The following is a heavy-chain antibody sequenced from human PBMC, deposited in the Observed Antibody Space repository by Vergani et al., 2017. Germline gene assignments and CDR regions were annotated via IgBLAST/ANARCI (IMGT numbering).Heavy chain of an antibody. V-gene: IGHV4-39*01. Sequence: QLQLQESGPGLVKPSATLSLTCSVSGASIRSSNYYWGWIRQPPGKGLEWIASIYYSGSTCYNPSLKSRVTISVDTAKNQFSLKLSSVTAADTAVYFCSGHSTVEWLVKLGWIDPWGQGILVTVSS. D-gene: IGHD6-19*01. CDR2: IYYSGST. CDR3: SGHSTVEWLVKLGWIDP. CDR1: GASIRSSNYY. J-gene: IGHJ5*02.